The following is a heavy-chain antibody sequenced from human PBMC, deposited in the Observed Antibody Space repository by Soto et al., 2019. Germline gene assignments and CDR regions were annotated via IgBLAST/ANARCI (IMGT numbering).Heavy chain of an antibody. CDR3: ASQILYDFWSGNLDV. J-gene: IGHJ6*02. CDR1: GGSISSSSYY. Sequence: SETLSLTCTVSGGSISSSSYYWGWIRQPPGKGLEWIGSIYYSGSTYYNPSLKSRVTISVDTSKNQFSLKLSSVTAADTAVYYCASQILYDFWSGNLDVWGQGTTVTVS. CDR2: IYYSGST. D-gene: IGHD3-3*01. V-gene: IGHV4-39*01.